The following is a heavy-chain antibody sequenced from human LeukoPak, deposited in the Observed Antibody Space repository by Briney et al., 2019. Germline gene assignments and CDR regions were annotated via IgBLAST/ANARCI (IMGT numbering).Heavy chain of an antibody. D-gene: IGHD3-3*01. Sequence: SETLSLTCAVSDFSISNGYYWGWIRQPPGKGLEWIGSIYHRGDTYYNPSLRSRVTISVDTSKNQFSLNLSSVTAADTAVYYCARHLGNFWSGYYGFDYWGQGTLATVSS. V-gene: IGHV4-38-2*01. CDR3: ARHLGNFWSGYYGFDY. CDR2: IYHRGDT. J-gene: IGHJ4*02. CDR1: DFSISNGYY.